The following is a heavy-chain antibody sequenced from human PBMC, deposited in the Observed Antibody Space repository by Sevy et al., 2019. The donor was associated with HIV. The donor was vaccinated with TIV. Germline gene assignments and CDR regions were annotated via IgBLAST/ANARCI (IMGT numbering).Heavy chain of an antibody. CDR2: IWYDGSNN. J-gene: IGHJ4*02. CDR1: GFTFSSYG. Sequence: GGSLRLSCAASGFTFSSYGMHWVRQAPGKGLEWVAVIWYDGSNNYYADSVKGRFTISRDNSKNTLYLQMNSLRAEDTAVYYCARDGDITMVRGVTCFDYWGQGTLVTVSS. CDR3: ARDGDITMVRGVTCFDY. D-gene: IGHD3-10*01. V-gene: IGHV3-33*01.